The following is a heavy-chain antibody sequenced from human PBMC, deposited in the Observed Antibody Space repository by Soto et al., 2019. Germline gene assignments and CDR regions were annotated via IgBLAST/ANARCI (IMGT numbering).Heavy chain of an antibody. D-gene: IGHD3-9*01. Sequence: EVQLVESGGGLVKPGGSLRLSCAASGFTFSSYSMNWVRQAPGKGLEWVSSISSSSSYIYYADSVKGRFTISRDNAKNSLYLQMNSLRAEDTAVYYCARSGRGGASDILTGYYILVGAFDIWGQGTMVTVSS. CDR1: GFTFSSYS. J-gene: IGHJ3*02. CDR2: ISSSSSYI. V-gene: IGHV3-21*01. CDR3: ARSGRGGASDILTGYYILVGAFDI.